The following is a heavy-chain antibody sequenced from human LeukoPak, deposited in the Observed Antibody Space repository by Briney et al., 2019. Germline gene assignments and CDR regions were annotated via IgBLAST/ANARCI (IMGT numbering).Heavy chain of an antibody. CDR3: ARVFRIAVAGTDAFDI. CDR1: GSTFSSYW. V-gene: IGHV3-74*01. J-gene: IGHJ3*02. Sequence: TGGSLRLSCAASGSTFSSYWMHWVRQAPGKGLVWVSRINSDGSSTSYADSVKGRFTISRDNAKNTLYLQMNSLRAEDTAVYYCARVFRIAVAGTDAFDIWGQGTMVTVSS. CDR2: INSDGSST. D-gene: IGHD6-19*01.